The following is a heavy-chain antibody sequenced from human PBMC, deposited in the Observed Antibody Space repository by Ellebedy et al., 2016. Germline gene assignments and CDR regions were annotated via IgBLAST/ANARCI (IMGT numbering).Heavy chain of an antibody. Sequence: SVKVSXXASGGTFSSYAISWVRQAPGQGLEWMGGIIPIFGTANYAQKFQGRVTITADESTSTAYMELSSLRSEDTAVYYCARGPYCSSTSCYYYYYYYMDVWGKGTTVTVSS. J-gene: IGHJ6*03. CDR1: GGTFSSYA. CDR3: ARGPYCSSTSCYYYYYYYMDV. V-gene: IGHV1-69*13. CDR2: IIPIFGTA. D-gene: IGHD2-2*01.